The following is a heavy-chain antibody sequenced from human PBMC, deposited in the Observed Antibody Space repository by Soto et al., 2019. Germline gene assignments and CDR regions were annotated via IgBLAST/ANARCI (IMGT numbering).Heavy chain of an antibody. V-gene: IGHV4-59*01. CDR3: ASVTFGGVVLAH. D-gene: IGHD3-16*01. CDR1: AASFSKYY. J-gene: IGHJ4*02. CDR2: VYFNGNT. Sequence: SETLSLTCTVSAASFSKYYWTWIRQPPGKGLEWIGYVYFNGNTNYNPSLKRRVSISIDTSKNQISLTLNSVTAADTAVYYCASVTFGGVVLAHWGQGTLLTVSS.